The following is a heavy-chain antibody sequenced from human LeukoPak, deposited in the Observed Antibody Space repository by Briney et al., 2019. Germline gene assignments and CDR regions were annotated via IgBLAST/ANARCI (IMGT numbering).Heavy chain of an antibody. Sequence: SETLSLTCTVSGGSISGSSYYWGWIRQPPGKGLEWIGSIYYSGSTYYNPSLKSRVTISVDTSKNQFSLKLSSVTAADTAVYYCARGQLVPRLYYFDYWGQGTLVTVSS. CDR3: ARGQLVPRLYYFDY. CDR1: GGSISGSSYY. D-gene: IGHD6-6*01. V-gene: IGHV4-39*01. CDR2: IYYSGST. J-gene: IGHJ4*02.